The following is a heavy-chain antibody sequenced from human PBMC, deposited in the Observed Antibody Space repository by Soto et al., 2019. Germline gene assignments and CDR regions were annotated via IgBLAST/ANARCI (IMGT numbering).Heavy chain of an antibody. CDR3: AKAWIQLWPPSNGDYGMDV. Sequence: QVQLVESGGGVVQPGRSLRLSCAASGFTFSSYGMHWVRQAPGKGLEWVAVISYDGSNKYYADSVKGRFTISRDNSKNTLYLQMNSLRAEDTAVYYCAKAWIQLWPPSNGDYGMDVWGQGTTVTVSS. D-gene: IGHD5-18*01. CDR2: ISYDGSNK. V-gene: IGHV3-30*18. J-gene: IGHJ6*02. CDR1: GFTFSSYG.